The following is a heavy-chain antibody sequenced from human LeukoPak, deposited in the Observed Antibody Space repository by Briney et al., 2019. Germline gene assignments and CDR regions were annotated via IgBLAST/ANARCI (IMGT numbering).Heavy chain of an antibody. V-gene: IGHV4-34*01. J-gene: IGHJ4*02. CDR1: GGSFSGYY. Sequence: SETLSLTCAVYGGSFSGYYWSWIRQPPGKGLEWIGEINHSGSTNYNPSLKSRVTISVDTSKNQFSLKLSSVTDANTAVYYCARKNYWGQGTLVTVSS. CDR3: ARKNY. CDR2: INHSGST.